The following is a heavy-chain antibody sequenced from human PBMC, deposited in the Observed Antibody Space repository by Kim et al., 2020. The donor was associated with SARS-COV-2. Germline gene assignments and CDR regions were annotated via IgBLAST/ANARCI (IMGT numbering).Heavy chain of an antibody. CDR1: GGSISSGGYS. J-gene: IGHJ4*01. CDR2: IYHSGST. Sequence: SETLSLTCAVSGGSISSGGYSWSWIRQPPGKGLEWIGYIYHSGSTYYNPSLKSRVTISVDRSKNQFSLKLSSVTAADTAVYYCARLNRRYQLLYFFDYWG. V-gene: IGHV4-30-2*01. CDR3: ARLNRRYQLLYFFDY. D-gene: IGHD2-2*02.